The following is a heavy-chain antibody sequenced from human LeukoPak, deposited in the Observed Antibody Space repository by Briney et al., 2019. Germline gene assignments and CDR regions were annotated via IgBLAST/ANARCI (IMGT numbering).Heavy chain of an antibody. J-gene: IGHJ4*02. Sequence: PGGSLRLSCAGSGFTFNNYGIHWVRQAPGKGLEWVAVISFDGSDKYYADSVKGRFTISRDNAKNSLYLQMNSLRAEDTAVYYCARDTYYYDSSGYYLMGGFDYWGQGTLVTVSS. CDR3: ARDTYYYDSSGYYLMGGFDY. CDR1: GFTFNNYG. V-gene: IGHV3-30*03. CDR2: ISFDGSDK. D-gene: IGHD3-22*01.